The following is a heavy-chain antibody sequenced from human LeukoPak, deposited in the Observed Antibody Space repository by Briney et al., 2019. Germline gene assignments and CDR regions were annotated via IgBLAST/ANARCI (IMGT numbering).Heavy chain of an antibody. CDR2: IIPIFGTA. Sequence: SVKVSCKASGGAFSSYAISWVRQAPGQGLEWMGGIIPIFGTANYAQKFQGRVTITTDESTSTAYIELSSLRSEDTAVYYCARDSSRDGYNSPGYWGQGTLVTVSS. V-gene: IGHV1-69*05. D-gene: IGHD5-24*01. CDR3: ARDSSRDGYNSPGY. CDR1: GGAFSSYA. J-gene: IGHJ4*02.